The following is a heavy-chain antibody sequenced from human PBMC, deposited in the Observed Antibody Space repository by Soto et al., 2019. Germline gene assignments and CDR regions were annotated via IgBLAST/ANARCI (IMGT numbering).Heavy chain of an antibody. Sequence: GGALRISCSGSGFTLGDYTLHRGRPAPGKGLEWVSAISGSGGSTYYADSVKGRFTISRDNSKNTLYLQMNSLRAEDTAVYYCAKDVLSSSWYDYWGQGTLVTVSS. CDR2: ISGSGGST. CDR1: GFTLGDYT. D-gene: IGHD6-13*01. J-gene: IGHJ4*02. V-gene: IGHV3-23*01. CDR3: AKDVLSSSWYDY.